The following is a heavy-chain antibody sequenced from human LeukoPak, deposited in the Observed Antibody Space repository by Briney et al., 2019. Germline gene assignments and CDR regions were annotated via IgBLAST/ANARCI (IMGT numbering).Heavy chain of an antibody. Sequence: ASVKVSCKASGYTFTGYYMHWVRQAPGQGLEWMGRINPNSGGTNYAQKFQGRVTMTRNTSISTAYMELSSLRSEDTAVYYCARAGRSMGVVSLDGYWGQGTLVTVSS. J-gene: IGHJ4*02. V-gene: IGHV1-2*06. CDR3: ARAGRSMGVVSLDGY. CDR1: GYTFTGYY. D-gene: IGHD4-23*01. CDR2: INPNSGGT.